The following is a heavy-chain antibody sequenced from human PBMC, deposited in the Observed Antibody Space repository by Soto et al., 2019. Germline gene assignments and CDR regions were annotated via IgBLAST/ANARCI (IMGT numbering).Heavy chain of an antibody. D-gene: IGHD6-6*01. V-gene: IGHV1-69*13. CDR1: GGTFSSYA. CDR2: IIPIFGTA. Sequence: SVKVSCKASGGTFSSYAISWVRQAPGQGLEWMGGIIPIFGTANYAQKFQGRVTITADESTSTAYMELSSLRSEDTAVYYCARGGAARPEWFDPWGQGTLVTVSS. J-gene: IGHJ5*02. CDR3: ARGGAARPEWFDP.